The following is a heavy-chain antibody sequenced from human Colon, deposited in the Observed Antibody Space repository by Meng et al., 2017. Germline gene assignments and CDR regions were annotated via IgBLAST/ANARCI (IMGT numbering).Heavy chain of an antibody. CDR1: GHTLIGYY. Sequence: ASVKVSCKASGHTLIGYYLHWVRQAPGQGLEWMGWINPSSGATNYAQTFQGRVTVTRDTSNTTAYMELSSLTANDTAVYYCARGRNMDQRVLSDYWGQGTLVTVSS. D-gene: IGHD3-10*01. V-gene: IGHV1-2*02. CDR3: ARGRNMDQRVLSDY. J-gene: IGHJ4*02. CDR2: INPSSGAT.